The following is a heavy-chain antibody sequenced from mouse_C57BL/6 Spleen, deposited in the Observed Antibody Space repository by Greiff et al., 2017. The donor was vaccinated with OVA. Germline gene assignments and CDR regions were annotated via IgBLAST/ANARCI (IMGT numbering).Heavy chain of an antibody. J-gene: IGHJ1*03. CDR1: GYTFTSYW. CDR2: IHPNSGST. Sequence: QVQLQQPGAELVKPGASVKLSCKASGYTFTSYWMHWVKQRPGQGLEWIGMIHPNSGSTNYNEKFKSKATLTVDKSSSTAYMQLSSLTSEDSAVYYCAISTTYYYGSSYFDVWGTGTTVTVSS. D-gene: IGHD1-1*01. CDR3: AISTTYYYGSSYFDV. V-gene: IGHV1-64*01.